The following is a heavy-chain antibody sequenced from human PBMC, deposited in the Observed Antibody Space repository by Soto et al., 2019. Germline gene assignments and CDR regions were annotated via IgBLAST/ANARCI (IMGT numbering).Heavy chain of an antibody. D-gene: IGHD6-13*01. Sequence: EVQLVESGGGLVQPGGSLRLSCAASGFTVSSNYMSWVRQAPGKGLEWVSVIYSGGSTYYADSVKGRFTISRHNSKNTLYLQMNSLRAEDTAVYYCAREIRADIAAAGNRGWFDPWGQGTLVTVSS. CDR1: GFTVSSNY. CDR2: IYSGGST. V-gene: IGHV3-53*04. CDR3: AREIRADIAAAGNRGWFDP. J-gene: IGHJ5*02.